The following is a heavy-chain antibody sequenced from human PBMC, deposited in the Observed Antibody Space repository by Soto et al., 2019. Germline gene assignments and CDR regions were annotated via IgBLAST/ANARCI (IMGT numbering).Heavy chain of an antibody. V-gene: IGHV3-30*18. D-gene: IGHD5-18*01. J-gene: IGHJ5*02. CDR3: AKDSGRGYNYGQHWFGP. CDR2: ISYDGTNK. CDR1: GFTFSSYG. Sequence: QVQLVESGGGVVQPGRSLRLSCAASGFTFSSYGMHWVRQAPGKGLEWAALISYDGTNKYYADSVKGRFTISRDNSKNTLYLQMNSLRAEDTAVYYCAKDSGRGYNYGQHWFGPWGQGTLVTVSS.